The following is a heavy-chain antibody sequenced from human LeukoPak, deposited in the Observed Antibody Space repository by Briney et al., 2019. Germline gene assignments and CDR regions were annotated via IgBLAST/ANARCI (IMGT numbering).Heavy chain of an antibody. J-gene: IGHJ3*02. CDR2: IYTSGST. CDR1: GGSISSYY. CDR3: ARHGSYYDFWSGYSEADAFDI. D-gene: IGHD3-3*01. V-gene: IGHV4-4*09. Sequence: SETLSLTCTVSGGSISSYYWSWIRQPPGKGLEWIGYIYTSGSTNYNPSLKCRVTISVDTSKNQFSLKLSSVTAADTAVYYCARHGSYYDFWSGYSEADAFDIWGQGTMVTVSS.